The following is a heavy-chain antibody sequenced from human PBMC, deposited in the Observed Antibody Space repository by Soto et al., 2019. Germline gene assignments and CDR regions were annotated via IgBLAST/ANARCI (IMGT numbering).Heavy chain of an antibody. CDR1: GGTFSSYA. V-gene: IGHV1-69*01. CDR2: IIPIFGTA. CDR3: ARVGVRWKPAGYAFDI. D-gene: IGHD1-1*01. J-gene: IGHJ3*02. Sequence: QVQLVQSGAEVKKPGSSVKVSCKASGGTFSSYAISWVRQAPGQGLEWMGGIIPIFGTANYAQKFQGRVTITADESTSTAYMELSSLRAEDTAVYYCARVGVRWKPAGYAFDIWGQGTMVTVSS.